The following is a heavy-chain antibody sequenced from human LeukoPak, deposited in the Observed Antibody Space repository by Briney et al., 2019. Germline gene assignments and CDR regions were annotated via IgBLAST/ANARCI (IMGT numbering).Heavy chain of an antibody. CDR2: LDWDDDK. Sequence: SDPALVKPTQTLTMTCPFSGFSLTNSGMCVSWIRQPPGKALEWLARLDWDDDKYYSTSLKTRLTISKDTSKNQVVLTMTNMDPVDTATYYCARLTNYCDYVMDVWGQETTVTVAS. J-gene: IGHJ6*02. CDR1: GFSLTNSGMC. D-gene: IGHD3-10*01. V-gene: IGHV2-70*11. CDR3: ARLTNYCDYVMDV.